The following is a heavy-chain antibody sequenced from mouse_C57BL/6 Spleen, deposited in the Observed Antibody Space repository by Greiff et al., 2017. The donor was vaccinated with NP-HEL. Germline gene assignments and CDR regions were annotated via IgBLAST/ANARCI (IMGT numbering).Heavy chain of an antibody. Sequence: QVQLQQSGAELVRPGTSVKVSCTASGYAFTNYLIEWVKQRPGQGLEWIGVINPGSGGTNYNEKFKGKATLTADKSSSTAYMQLSSLTSEDAAVDFCATGGWDGFAYWGQGTLVTVSA. D-gene: IGHD4-1*01. CDR1: GYAFTNYL. J-gene: IGHJ3*01. CDR2: INPGSGGT. CDR3: ATGGWDGFAY. V-gene: IGHV1-54*01.